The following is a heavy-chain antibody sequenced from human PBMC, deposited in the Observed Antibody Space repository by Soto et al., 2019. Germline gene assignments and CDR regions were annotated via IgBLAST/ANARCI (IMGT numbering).Heavy chain of an antibody. J-gene: IGHJ2*01. Sequence: QVTLKESGPVLVNPTETLTLTCTVSGFSLRNTRMGVSRIRQSPGKALEWLAHIFSNDAKSYSPSLKSRLAISRDTSKSQVVLTMTNVAPVDTATYYCARSLYVDYVHWYFDLWGRGTLVTVSS. V-gene: IGHV2-26*01. CDR2: IFSNDAK. CDR3: ARSLYVDYVHWYFDL. D-gene: IGHD4-17*01. CDR1: GFSLRNTRMG.